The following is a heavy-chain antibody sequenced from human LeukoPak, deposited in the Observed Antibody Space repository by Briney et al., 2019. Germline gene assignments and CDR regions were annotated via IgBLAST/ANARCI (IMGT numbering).Heavy chain of an antibody. V-gene: IGHV3-30-3*01. J-gene: IGHJ4*02. CDR1: GFTFSSYA. CDR2: ISYDGSNK. CDR3: AKDQRRDYDSSGYYHGTPSGDY. D-gene: IGHD3-22*01. Sequence: GGSLRLSCAASGFTFSSYAMHWVRQAPGKGLEWVAVISYDGSNKYYADSVKGRFTISRDNSKNTLYLQMNSLRAEDTAVYYCAKDQRRDYDSSGYYHGTPSGDYWGQGTLVTVSS.